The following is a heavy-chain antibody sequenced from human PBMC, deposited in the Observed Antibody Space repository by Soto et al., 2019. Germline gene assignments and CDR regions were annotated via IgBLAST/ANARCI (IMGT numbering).Heavy chain of an antibody. J-gene: IGHJ4*02. D-gene: IGHD3-10*01. CDR1: GGSFNGYT. V-gene: IGHV4-34*02. CDR2: INAGGSA. Sequence: QVQLQQRGAGLLKPSETLSLTCAVHGGSFNGYTWTWIRQSPEKGMEWIGQINAGGSANYNPSLKGRVTISVGTSNNQFFLDLTSVTAADTAVYYCARGLFSETSDSGGWYFFDFWGQGTLVTVSS. CDR3: ARGLFSETSDSGGWYFFDF.